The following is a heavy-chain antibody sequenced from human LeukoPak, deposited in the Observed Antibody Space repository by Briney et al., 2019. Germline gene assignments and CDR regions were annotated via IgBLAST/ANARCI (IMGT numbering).Heavy chain of an antibody. V-gene: IGHV3-33*06. D-gene: IGHD1-26*01. Sequence: PGRSLRLSCAASGFTFSSYGMHWVRQAPGKGLEWVAVIWYDGSSKYYADSVKGRFDISREISKNTLYLQMNSLRAEDTAVYYCSKEDRIEGATLFDYWGQGTLVTVSS. CDR1: GFTFSSYG. CDR2: IWYDGSSK. J-gene: IGHJ4*02. CDR3: SKEDRIEGATLFDY.